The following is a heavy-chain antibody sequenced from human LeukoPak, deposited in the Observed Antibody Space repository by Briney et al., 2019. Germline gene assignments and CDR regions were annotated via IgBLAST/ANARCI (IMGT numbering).Heavy chain of an antibody. V-gene: IGHV3-7*03. D-gene: IGHD6-13*01. CDR3: AKGGKGIAAAGDY. CDR1: GFTFSRYW. J-gene: IGHJ4*02. Sequence: PGGSLRLSCAASGFTFSRYWMSWVRQAPGKGLEWVANIKQDGSEKYNVDSVKGRFTISRDNAKNSLYLQMNSLRAEDTAVYYCAKGGKGIAAAGDYWGQGTLVTVSS. CDR2: IKQDGSEK.